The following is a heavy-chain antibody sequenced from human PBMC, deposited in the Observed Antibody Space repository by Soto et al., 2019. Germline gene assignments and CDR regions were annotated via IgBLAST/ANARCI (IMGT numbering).Heavy chain of an antibody. CDR3: ARIEDIPYYYCSMDV. CDR2: INAYNGDT. V-gene: IGHV1-18*01. CDR1: GYTFTSYG. Sequence: QVQLVQSGAEVKKPGASVKVSCKASGYTFTSYGFSWVRQAPGQGLEWMGWINAYNGDTNYAQNLQGRVTMTTDTSRHKAYMELRILRAADTAVNYCARIEDIPYYYCSMDVWGQGTTVTVSS. D-gene: IGHD2-21*01. J-gene: IGHJ6*02.